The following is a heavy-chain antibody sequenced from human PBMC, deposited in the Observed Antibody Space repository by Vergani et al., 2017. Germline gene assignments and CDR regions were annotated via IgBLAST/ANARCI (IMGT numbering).Heavy chain of an antibody. CDR2: INPNSGGT. CDR3: ARGHLTMVRGHYYMDV. D-gene: IGHD3-10*01. Sequence: QVQLVQSGSEVRKPGASVKVSCQASGYTFTGYSMHWVRQAPGQGLEWMGWINPNSGGTNYAQKFQGRVTMTRDTSISTAYMELSRLRSDDTAVYYCARGHLTMVRGHYYMDVWGKGTTVTVSS. CDR1: GYTFTGYS. J-gene: IGHJ6*03. V-gene: IGHV1-2*02.